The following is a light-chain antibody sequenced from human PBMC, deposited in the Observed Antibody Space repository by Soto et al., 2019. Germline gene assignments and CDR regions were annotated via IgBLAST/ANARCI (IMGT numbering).Light chain of an antibody. CDR3: QQYGGSPRTA. CDR1: ESVSSNY. J-gene: IGKJ5*01. Sequence: VLTQSPGTLSLSPGERATLFCRASESVSSNYLAWYQQKPGQAPRLLIYGASIRATGIPDRFSGSGSGTDFTLTISRLEPEDFAVYYCQQYGGSPRTAFGKGTRLDI. V-gene: IGKV3-20*01. CDR2: GAS.